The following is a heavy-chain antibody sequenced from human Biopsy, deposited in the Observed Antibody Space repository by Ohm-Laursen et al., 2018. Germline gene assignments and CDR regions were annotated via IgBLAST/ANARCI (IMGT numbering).Heavy chain of an antibody. Sequence: GTLSLTCNVSGGDINNYYWSWIRQPDGQGLEWIGRIYPGRSTNYNHSLKRQVTMSVDTSKNQLSLRLRSVTAADTAMYYCASVVLGPSNDAFDLWGQGTMVVVSS. J-gene: IGHJ3*01. V-gene: IGHV4-4*07. CDR3: ASVVLGPSNDAFDL. CDR1: GGDINNYY. CDR2: IYPGRST. D-gene: IGHD3-22*01.